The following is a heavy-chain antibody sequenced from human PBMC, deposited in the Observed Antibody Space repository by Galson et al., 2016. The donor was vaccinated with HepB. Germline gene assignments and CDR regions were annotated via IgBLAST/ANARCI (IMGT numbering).Heavy chain of an antibody. D-gene: IGHD6-19*01. J-gene: IGHJ3*01. Sequence: SVKVSCKASGGTFTTYPITWVRQAPRQGPECLGRIIPLLGIPKYAQQFQGRLTITADKSTSTTYMELTSLRSEDTAVYYCAKPSSGWANDAFDFWGQGTMVTVSS. CDR3: AKPSSGWANDAFDF. V-gene: IGHV1-69*02. CDR1: GGTFTTYP. CDR2: IIPLLGIP.